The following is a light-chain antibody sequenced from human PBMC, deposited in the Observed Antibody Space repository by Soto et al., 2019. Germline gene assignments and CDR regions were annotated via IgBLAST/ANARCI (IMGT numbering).Light chain of an antibody. CDR1: SSDVGGYNY. Sequence: QSALTQSRSVSGSPGQSVTISCTGTSSDVGGYNYVSWYQQYPGKAPKLMIYDVSKRPSGVPDRFSGSKSGNTASLTISGLQAADEADYYCCSYAGSYILVFGGGTKLTVL. CDR3: CSYAGSYILV. V-gene: IGLV2-11*01. CDR2: DVS. J-gene: IGLJ2*01.